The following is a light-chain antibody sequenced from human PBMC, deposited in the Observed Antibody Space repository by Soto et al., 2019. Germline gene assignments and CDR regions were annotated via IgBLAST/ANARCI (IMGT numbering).Light chain of an antibody. J-gene: IGKJ5*01. Sequence: DIQMTQSPSSLSASVGDRVTITCRASQSISSYLNWYQQKPGKAPKLLIYAASSLQSGVPSRLRGSGSGKIFTLPISIWQPEDFETYSGHQSYSTPTSGQGTRREFK. CDR1: QSISSY. V-gene: IGKV1-39*01. CDR3: HQSYSTPT. CDR2: AAS.